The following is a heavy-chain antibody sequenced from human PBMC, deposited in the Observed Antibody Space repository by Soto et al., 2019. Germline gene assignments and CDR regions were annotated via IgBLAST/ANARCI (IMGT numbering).Heavy chain of an antibody. CDR1: GFTFSSYA. CDR3: AKDLTRGIVVVTATLGFDP. J-gene: IGHJ5*02. D-gene: IGHD2-21*02. CDR2: ISGSGGST. V-gene: IGHV3-23*01. Sequence: PGGSLRLSCAASGFTFSSYAMSWVRQAPGKGLEWVSAISGSGGSTYYADSVKGRFTISRDNFKNTLYLQMNSLRAEDTAVYYCAKDLTRGIVVVTATLGFDPWGQGTLVTVS.